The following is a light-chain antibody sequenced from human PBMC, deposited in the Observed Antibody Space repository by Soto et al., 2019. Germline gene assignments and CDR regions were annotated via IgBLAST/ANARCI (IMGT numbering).Light chain of an antibody. J-gene: IGKJ4*01. CDR3: QQANSFPLT. V-gene: IGKV1-12*01. Sequence: DIQMTQSPSTLSVSIGDRVTITCRASQSINSWLAWYQQKPGKAPKLLIYAASSLQSGVPSRFSGSGSGTDFTLTIRSLQPEDFATYYCQQANSFPLTFGGGTKVDIK. CDR2: AAS. CDR1: QSINSW.